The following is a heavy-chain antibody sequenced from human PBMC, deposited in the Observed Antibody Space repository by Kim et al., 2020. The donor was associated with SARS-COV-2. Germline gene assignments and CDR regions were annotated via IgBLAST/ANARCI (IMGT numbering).Heavy chain of an antibody. J-gene: IGHJ4*02. Sequence: APKLQGRVTMTTDTSTSTAYMELRSLRSDDTAVYYCARVLTPGRLSGFDYWGQGTLVTVSS. V-gene: IGHV1-18*01. CDR3: ARVLTPGRLSGFDY. D-gene: IGHD3-16*02.